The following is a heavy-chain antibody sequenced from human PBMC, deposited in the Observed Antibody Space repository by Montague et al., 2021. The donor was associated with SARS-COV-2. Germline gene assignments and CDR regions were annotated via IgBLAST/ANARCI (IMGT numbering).Heavy chain of an antibody. CDR2: INYSGNT. J-gene: IGHJ6*02. V-gene: IGHV4-39*01. D-gene: IGHD2-21*02. CDR1: GGSITSSAYY. CDR3: ASLGSPAYCGGDCYLRDYGMDV. Sequence: SETLSLTCSVSGGSITSSAYYWSWISQSPGKGLEWIGTINYSGNTYSNPSLKGRVTISMDTSESQVSLKIKSVTAADTAVCFCASLGSPAYCGGDCYLRDYGMDVWGQGTRVTVSS.